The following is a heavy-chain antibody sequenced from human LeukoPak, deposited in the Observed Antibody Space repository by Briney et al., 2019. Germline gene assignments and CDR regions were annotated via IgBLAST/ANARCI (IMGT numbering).Heavy chain of an antibody. J-gene: IGHJ5*02. CDR2: IYTSGST. D-gene: IGHD6-13*01. CDR1: GGSISSYY. CDR3: ARSGPVYSSSWYWFDP. Sequence: ASETLSLTCTVSGGSISSYYWSWIRQPAGKGLEWIGRIYTSGSTNYNPSLKGRVTMSVDTSKNQFSLKLSSVTAADTAVYYCARSGPVYSSSWYWFDPWGQGTLVTVSS. V-gene: IGHV4-4*07.